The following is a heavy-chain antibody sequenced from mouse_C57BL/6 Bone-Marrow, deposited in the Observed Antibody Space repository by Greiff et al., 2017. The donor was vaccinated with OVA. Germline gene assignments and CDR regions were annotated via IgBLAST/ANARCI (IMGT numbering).Heavy chain of an antibody. J-gene: IGHJ3*01. CDR3: TRWGFAY. Sequence: QVQLQQSGAELVRPGASVKMSCKASGYTFTSYTMHWVKQRPGQGLEWIGYINPSSGYTKYHQTFKDKDTLTADKSSSTAYMQLSSLTSEDAAVYYCTRWGFAYWGQGTLVTVSA. V-gene: IGHV1-4*01. CDR2: INPSSGYT. CDR1: GYTFTSYT.